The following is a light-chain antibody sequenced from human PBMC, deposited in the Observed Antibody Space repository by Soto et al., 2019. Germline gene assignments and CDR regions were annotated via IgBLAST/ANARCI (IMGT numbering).Light chain of an antibody. J-gene: IGLJ1*01. CDR3: QSYDSSLSGYV. CDR2: INS. V-gene: IGLV1-40*01. Sequence: QSVLTQPPSVYGAPGQRVTISCTGSSSNIGAGYDVHWYQQLPGAAPRLLIYINSIRPSGVPDRFSGSKSGTSASLAITGLQAEDEADYYCQSYDSSLSGYVFGTGTKVTVL. CDR1: SSNIGAGYD.